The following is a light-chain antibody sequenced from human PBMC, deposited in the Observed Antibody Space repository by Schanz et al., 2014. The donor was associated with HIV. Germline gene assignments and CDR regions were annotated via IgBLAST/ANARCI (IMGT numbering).Light chain of an antibody. J-gene: IGKJ3*01. V-gene: IGKV3-15*01. CDR2: GAS. CDR3: QHYGSS. Sequence: EIVMTQSPVTLSVSPGERATLSCRASQSVSTNLDWFQQKPGQAPRLLIYGASTRATGIPARFSGSGSGTDFTLTISSLEPEDFAVYYCQHYGSSFGPGTKVDIK. CDR1: QSVSTN.